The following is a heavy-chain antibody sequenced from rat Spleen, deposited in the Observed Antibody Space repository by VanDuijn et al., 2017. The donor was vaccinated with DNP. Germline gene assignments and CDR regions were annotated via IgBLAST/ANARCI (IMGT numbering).Heavy chain of an antibody. D-gene: IGHD1-6*01. Sequence: QVQLKESGPGPVQPSETLSLTCTVSGFPLTSYGVSWIRQTPGEGLEWMGRVRYNGETAYNSALKSRLTISRDTSKNQVFLKMNSLQREDTGTYYCTRDAYSGYSYATDAWGQGTSVTVSS. CDR2: VRYNGET. V-gene: IGHV2-63*01. CDR1: GFPLTSYG. J-gene: IGHJ4*01. CDR3: TRDAYSGYSYATDA.